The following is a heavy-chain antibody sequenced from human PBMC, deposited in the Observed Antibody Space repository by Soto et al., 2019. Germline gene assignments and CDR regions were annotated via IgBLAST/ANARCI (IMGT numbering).Heavy chain of an antibody. Sequence: QVQLVQSGAEVKKPGSSVKVSCKASGGTLRNYGVAWVLQAPGQLLEYIGGIIPMLARTKYAQNFQDRDTITADDSTSTTYIEMSSLRAEDTAVYYCARQVRNNYYDGLEDYYFFDYWGKGTLVTVSS. CDR1: GGTLRNYG. CDR3: ARQVRNNYYDGLEDYYFFDY. J-gene: IGHJ4*02. D-gene: IGHD3-22*01. CDR2: IIPMLART. V-gene: IGHV1-69*01.